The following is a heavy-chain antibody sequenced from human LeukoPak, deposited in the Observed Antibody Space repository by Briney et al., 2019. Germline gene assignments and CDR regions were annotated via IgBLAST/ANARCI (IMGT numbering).Heavy chain of an antibody. D-gene: IGHD6-6*01. CDR1: GFTVSSNY. V-gene: IGHV3-66*02. CDR2: IYGGGST. J-gene: IGHJ4*02. CDR3: ARDPSNPTAFDY. Sequence: GGSLRLSCAASGFTVSSNYMSWVRQAPGKGLDWVSVIYGGGSTYYADSVKGRFTISRDSSKNTLYLQMNILRAEDTAVYYCARDPSNPTAFDYWGQGNLVTVSS.